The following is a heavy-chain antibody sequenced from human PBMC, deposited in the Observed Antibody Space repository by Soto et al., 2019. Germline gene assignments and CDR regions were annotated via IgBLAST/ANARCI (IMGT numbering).Heavy chain of an antibody. D-gene: IGHD2-21*02. CDR3: ARLLCGGDCYSELDGGPAVDY. CDR1: GYSFTSYW. V-gene: IGHV5-51*01. J-gene: IGHJ4*02. CDR2: IYPGDSDT. Sequence: PGESLKISCKGSGYSFTSYWIGWVRQMPGKGLEWMGIIYPGDSDTRYSPSFQGQVAISADKSISTAYLQWSSLKASDTAMYYCARLLCGGDCYSELDGGPAVDYWGQGTLVTVSS.